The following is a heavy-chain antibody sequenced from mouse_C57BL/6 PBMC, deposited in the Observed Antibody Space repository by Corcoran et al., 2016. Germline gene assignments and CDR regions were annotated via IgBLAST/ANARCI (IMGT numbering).Heavy chain of an antibody. D-gene: IGHD1-1*01. Sequence: QVQLQQSGAELMKPGASVKLSCKATGYTFTGYWIEWVKQRPGHGLEWIGEILPGSGSTNYNEKFKGKATFTADTSSNTAYMQLSSLTTEDSAIYYCARRWGITTVVAKDAMDYWGQGTSVTVSS. CDR3: ARRWGITTVVAKDAMDY. J-gene: IGHJ4*01. CDR1: GYTFTGYW. CDR2: ILPGSGST. V-gene: IGHV1-9*01.